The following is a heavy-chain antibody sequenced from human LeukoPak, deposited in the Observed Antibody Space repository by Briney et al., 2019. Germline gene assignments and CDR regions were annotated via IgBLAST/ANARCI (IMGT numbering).Heavy chain of an antibody. CDR2: ISGSGGTT. CDR3: ARDSNPYCSGGSCTAFDI. D-gene: IGHD2-15*01. CDR1: GFTFSSYA. Sequence: GGSLRLSCIASGFTFSSYATGWVRRAPGKGLEWVSLISGSGGTTYFADSVKGRFTISRDNSKNTLYLQMNSLRDEDTAVYYCARDSNPYCSGGSCTAFDIWGQGTMVTVSS. J-gene: IGHJ3*02. V-gene: IGHV3-23*01.